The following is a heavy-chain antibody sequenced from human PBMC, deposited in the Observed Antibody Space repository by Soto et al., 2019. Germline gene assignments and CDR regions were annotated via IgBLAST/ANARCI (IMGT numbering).Heavy chain of an antibody. V-gene: IGHV3-48*01. J-gene: IGHJ5*02. D-gene: IGHD2-2*01. CDR1: GLTFSTYS. CDR3: AKARDIVVVPAAIQPSFDP. CDR2: ISSGSGTI. Sequence: PVGSLRLSCAASGLTFSTYSMNWVRQAPGKGLEWVSYISSGSGTIYYADSVKGRFTISRDSAKNTLYLQMNSLRAEDTAVYYCAKARDIVVVPAAIQPSFDPWGQGTRVTVSS.